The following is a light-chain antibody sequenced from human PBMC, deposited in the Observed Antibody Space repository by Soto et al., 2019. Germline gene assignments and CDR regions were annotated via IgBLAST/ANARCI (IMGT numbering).Light chain of an antibody. J-gene: IGKJ4*01. CDR2: AAS. CDR1: PNVGKY. V-gene: IGKV1-39*01. Sequence: DVQMTQSPSSLSASIGDRVTITCRASPNVGKYLNWYQQKPGKAPNVPIHAASTLRSGVPLRFSGSGSGTEFTLTISSLQPEDSGTYYCQQIYVTPLTFGGGTRLEV. CDR3: QQIYVTPLT.